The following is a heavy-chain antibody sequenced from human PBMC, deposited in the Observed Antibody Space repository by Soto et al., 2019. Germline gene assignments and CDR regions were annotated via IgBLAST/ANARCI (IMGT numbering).Heavy chain of an antibody. J-gene: IGHJ6*02. CDR3: AKDASRRDFAWLSNYYGMDV. D-gene: IGHD3-9*01. V-gene: IGHV3-30*18. Sequence: QVQLVESGGGVVQPGRSLRLSCAASGFTFSSYGMHWVRQAPGKGLEWVAVISYDGSNKYYADSVKGRFTISRDNSKNTLYLQMNSLRAEDTDVYYCAKDASRRDFAWLSNYYGMDVWGQGTTVTVSS. CDR2: ISYDGSNK. CDR1: GFTFSSYG.